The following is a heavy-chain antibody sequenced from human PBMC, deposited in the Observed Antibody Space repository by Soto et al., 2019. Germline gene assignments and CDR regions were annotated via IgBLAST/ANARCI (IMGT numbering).Heavy chain of an antibody. CDR2: ISAYNGNT. CDR1: GYTFTSYG. J-gene: IGHJ4*02. V-gene: IGHV1-18*01. CDR3: ARDLENSSGRYYGPNNFDY. Sequence: QVQLVQSGAEVKKPGASVKVSCKASGYTFTSYGISWVRQAPGQGLEWMGWISAYNGNTNYAQKLQGRVTMTTDTSTSPAYMELRSLRSEDTAVYYCARDLENSSGRYYGPNNFDYWGQGTLVPVSS. D-gene: IGHD6-19*01.